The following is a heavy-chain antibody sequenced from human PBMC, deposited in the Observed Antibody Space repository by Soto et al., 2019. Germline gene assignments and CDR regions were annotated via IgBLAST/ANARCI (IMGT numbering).Heavy chain of an antibody. CDR3: ARRETYYYDSSGAFDI. D-gene: IGHD3-22*01. Sequence: SETLSLTCAVSGGSISSGGYSCNWIRQPPGKGLEWIGYIYHSGSTYYNPSLKSRVTISVDTSKNQFSLKLSSVTAADTAVYYCARRETYYYDSSGAFDIWGQGTMVTVSS. CDR1: GGSISSGGYS. J-gene: IGHJ3*02. V-gene: IGHV4-30-2*01. CDR2: IYHSGST.